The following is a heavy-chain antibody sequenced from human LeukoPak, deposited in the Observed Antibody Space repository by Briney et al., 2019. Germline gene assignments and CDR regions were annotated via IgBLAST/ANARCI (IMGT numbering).Heavy chain of an antibody. V-gene: IGHV4-39*07. J-gene: IGHJ4*02. CDR3: ARVVRARDSSGSFDY. D-gene: IGHD3-22*01. CDR1: GGSICSSSYY. CDR2: IYYSGST. Sequence: SETLSLTCTVSGGSICSSSYYWGWIRQPPGKGLEWIGRIYYSGSTYYNPSLKSRVTISVDTSKNQFSLKLSSVTAADTAVYYCARVVRARDSSGSFDYWGQGTLVTVSS.